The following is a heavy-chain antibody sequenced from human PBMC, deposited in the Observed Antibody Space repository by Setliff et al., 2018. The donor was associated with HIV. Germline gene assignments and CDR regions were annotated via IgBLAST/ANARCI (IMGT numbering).Heavy chain of an antibody. CDR1: RFDFNNYR. J-gene: IGHJ5*02. Sequence: GGSLRLSCATSRFDFNNYRMNWVRQAPGKGLEWVSSISSSGNTRYYADSVKGRFTISRDSAKNSLYLQMNSLGAEDTAVYYCAKSYFDRSGYLGSWGQGTLVTVSS. CDR2: ISSSGNTR. V-gene: IGHV3-48*01. D-gene: IGHD3-22*01. CDR3: AKSYFDRSGYLGS.